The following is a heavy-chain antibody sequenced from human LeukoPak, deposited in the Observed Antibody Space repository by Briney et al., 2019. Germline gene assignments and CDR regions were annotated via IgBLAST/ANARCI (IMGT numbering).Heavy chain of an antibody. D-gene: IGHD5-18*01. J-gene: IGHJ4*02. CDR1: GFTFSSYG. CDR2: ISYDGSNK. V-gene: IGHV3-30*18. CDR3: AKDTAMANY. Sequence: PGGSLRLSCAASGFTFSSYGMHWVRQAPGKGLEWVAVISYDGSNKYYADSVKGRFTISRDNSKNTLYLQMNSLRAEDTAVYYCAKDTAMANYWGQGTLVTVSS.